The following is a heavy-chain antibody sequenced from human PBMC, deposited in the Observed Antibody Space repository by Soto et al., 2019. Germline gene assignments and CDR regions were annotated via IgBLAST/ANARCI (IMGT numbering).Heavy chain of an antibody. D-gene: IGHD3-3*01. Sequence: SESLSLTCTVSGGSISSYYWSWIRQPTGKGLEWIGYIYYSGSTNYNPSLKSRVTISVDTSKNQFSLKLSSVTAADTAVYYCATVNYDLWSGYPDYDYWGQGTLVNVSS. CDR1: GGSISSYY. CDR3: ATVNYDLWSGYPDYDY. CDR2: IYYSGST. V-gene: IGHV4-59*01. J-gene: IGHJ4*02.